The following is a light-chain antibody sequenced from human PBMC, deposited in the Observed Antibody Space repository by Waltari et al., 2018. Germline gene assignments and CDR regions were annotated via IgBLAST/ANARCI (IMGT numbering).Light chain of an antibody. J-gene: IGLJ3*02. CDR1: GSAAGASAY. V-gene: IGLV2-14*03. CDR2: DVT. Sequence: QSALTQPASVSGSPGQSITISCSGIGSAAGASAYVSWHQHHPDKAPQLIIFDVTNRPSGVSVRFSASKSADTASLTISRLQPEDEADYFCSSQTLDGLILFGGGTRLTVL. CDR3: SSQTLDGLIL.